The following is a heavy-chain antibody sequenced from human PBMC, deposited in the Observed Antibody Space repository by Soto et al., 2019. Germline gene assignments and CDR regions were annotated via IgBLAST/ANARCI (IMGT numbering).Heavy chain of an antibody. CDR2: IYPGGST. D-gene: IGHD2-2*02. CDR3: ARSYTYPYYFDY. V-gene: IGHV3-66*01. Sequence: PAGSLRLSCAASAFTITNTYINWVRQAPGKGLEWVSVIYPGGSTYYADSVKGRFTISRDNSKNTLYFEMNSLRAEDAAVYYCARSYTYPYYFDYWGQGT. J-gene: IGHJ4*02. CDR1: AFTITNTY.